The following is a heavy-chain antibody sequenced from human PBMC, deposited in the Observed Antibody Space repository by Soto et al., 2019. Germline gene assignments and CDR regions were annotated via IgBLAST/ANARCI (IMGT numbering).Heavy chain of an antibody. J-gene: IGHJ4*02. CDR1: GFTFRNYA. CDR2: ITGSGDSA. D-gene: IGHD1-7*01. CDR3: AKEAGTRTLDS. V-gene: IGHV3-23*01. Sequence: EVQLLESGGGLVQPGGSLRLSCAVSGFTFRNYAMGWVRQAPGKGLEWVSVITGSGDSATYAESVKGRFTISRDNSKNTLYLQMNSLRVEDTAVFYCAKEAGTRTLDSWGQGTLVTVSS.